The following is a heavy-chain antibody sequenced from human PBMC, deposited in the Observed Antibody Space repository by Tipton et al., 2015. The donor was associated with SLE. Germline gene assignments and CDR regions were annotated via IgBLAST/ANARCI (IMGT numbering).Heavy chain of an antibody. J-gene: IGHJ6*03. D-gene: IGHD4-17*01. Sequence: TLSLTCTVSGDSIRSSYWSWIRQPAGKGLEWIWRMFRSGSTNYNPPLKSRVTISLDRSKNQFSLNLYSATAADTAVYYCATGYGDDDFYYYYYMDVWGKGITVTVSS. CDR3: ATGYGDDDFYYYYYMDV. CDR2: MFRSGST. CDR1: GDSIRSSY. V-gene: IGHV4-4*07.